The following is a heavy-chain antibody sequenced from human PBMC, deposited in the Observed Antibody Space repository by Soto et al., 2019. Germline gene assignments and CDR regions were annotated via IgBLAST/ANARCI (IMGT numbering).Heavy chain of an antibody. CDR3: ARRRSADEDFDS. CDR2: VSIGGST. J-gene: IGHJ4*02. V-gene: IGHV3-23*01. D-gene: IGHD2-15*01. CDR1: GCTFSGYA. Sequence: PGGSRRLSCAASGCTFSGYARGWVRRGQGKGLEWVAVVSIGGSTHYADSMRGRFTISRDNCKNTLSLQMNSMTAEDTAVYFCARRRSADEDFDSWGRRALVTISS.